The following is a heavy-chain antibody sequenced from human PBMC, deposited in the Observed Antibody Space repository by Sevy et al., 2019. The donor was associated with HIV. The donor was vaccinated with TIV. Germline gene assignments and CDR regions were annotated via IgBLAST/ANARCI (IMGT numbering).Heavy chain of an antibody. V-gene: IGHV4-61*01. CDR3: ARGGYSYTKYDY. CDR2: IYYSRST. Sequence: SETLSLTCTVSGGSVSSGSYYWSWIRQPPGKGLEWIGYIYYSRSTNYNPSLKSRVTISVDTSKNQFSLKLSSVTAADTAVYYCARGGYSYTKYDYWGQGTLVTVSS. J-gene: IGHJ4*02. D-gene: IGHD5-18*01. CDR1: GGSVSSGSYY.